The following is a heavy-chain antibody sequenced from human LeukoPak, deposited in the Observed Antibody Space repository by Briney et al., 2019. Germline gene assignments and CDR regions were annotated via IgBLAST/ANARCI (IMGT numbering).Heavy chain of an antibody. D-gene: IGHD6-19*01. CDR1: GGTFSSYA. CDR3: ARGIAVAGSYYFDY. Sequence: ASVKVSCKASGGTFSSYAISWVRQAPGQGLEWMGVIIPIFGTANYAQKFQGRVTITADESTSTAYMELSSLRSEDTAVYYCARGIAVAGSYYFDYWGQGTLVTVSS. V-gene: IGHV1-69*01. CDR2: IIPIFGTA. J-gene: IGHJ4*02.